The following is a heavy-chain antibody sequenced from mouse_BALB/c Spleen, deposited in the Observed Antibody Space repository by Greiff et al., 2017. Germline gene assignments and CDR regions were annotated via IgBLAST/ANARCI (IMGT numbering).Heavy chain of an antibody. D-gene: IGHD1-1*01. CDR2: IYPGDGDT. CDR3: ARDAVVATRAMDY. J-gene: IGHJ4*01. Sequence: VQLQQSGPELVKPGASVKISCKASGYAFSSSWMNWVKQRPGQGLEWIGRIYPGDGDTNYNGKFKGKATLTADKSSSTAYMQLSSLTSVDSAVYFCARDAVVATRAMDYWGQGTSVTVSS. V-gene: IGHV1-82*01. CDR1: GYAFSSSW.